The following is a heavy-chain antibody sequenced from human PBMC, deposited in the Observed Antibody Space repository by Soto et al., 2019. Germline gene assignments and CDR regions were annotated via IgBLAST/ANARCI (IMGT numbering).Heavy chain of an antibody. CDR1: GVTFSDYY. V-gene: IGHV3-11*01. J-gene: IGHJ4*02. D-gene: IGHD3-3*01. Sequence: GGALRLSCAASGVTFSDYYMRWVRQAPGKGVEGVSYISSSGSTIYYADSVKGRFTISRDNAKNSLYLQMNSLRAEDTAVYYCARAPQIYYDFWSGFDYWGQGTLVTVSS. CDR2: ISSSGSTI. CDR3: ARAPQIYYDFWSGFDY.